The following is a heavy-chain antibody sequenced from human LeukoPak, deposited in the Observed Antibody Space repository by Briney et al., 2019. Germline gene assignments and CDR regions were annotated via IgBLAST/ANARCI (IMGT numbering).Heavy chain of an antibody. CDR3: ARDRGLLFLVS. J-gene: IGHJ4*02. CDR2: ISYDGSNT. Sequence: GRSLRLSCATSGFTFSAFALQWVRQAPGKGLEWLGIISYDGSNTHFAESVKGRFTISRDNAKNTLYLQMNSLRAEDTAVYYCARDRGLLFLVSWGQGTLVTVSS. CDR1: GFTFSAFA. V-gene: IGHV3-30*04. D-gene: IGHD2-21*02.